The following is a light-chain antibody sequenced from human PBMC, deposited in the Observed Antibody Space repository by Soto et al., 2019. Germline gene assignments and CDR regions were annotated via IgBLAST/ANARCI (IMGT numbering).Light chain of an antibody. CDR1: SSDVGDYNY. V-gene: IGLV2-14*01. CDR2: DDS. Sequence: QSALTQPASVSGSPGQSITISCTGTSSDVGDYNYVSSFQHHPGKAPKLMISDDSSRPSGISHRFSGSKSGNTASLTISGLQAEDEADYYCSSYGSSSSLVVFGSGTKLTVL. J-gene: IGLJ1*01. CDR3: SSYGSSSSLVV.